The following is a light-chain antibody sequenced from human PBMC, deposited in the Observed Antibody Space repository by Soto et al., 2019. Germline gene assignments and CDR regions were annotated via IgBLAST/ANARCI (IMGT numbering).Light chain of an antibody. V-gene: IGLV1-47*01. CDR1: SSNIGSNY. CDR2: RNN. J-gene: IGLJ2*01. CDR3: AAWDDSRSGVV. Sequence: QSVLPQPPSASGTPGQRVTISCSGSSSNIGSNYVYWYQQLPGTAPKLLIYRNNQRPSGVPDRFAGSKSGTSASLAISGLRSEDEADYYCAAWDDSRSGVVFGGGTKVTVL.